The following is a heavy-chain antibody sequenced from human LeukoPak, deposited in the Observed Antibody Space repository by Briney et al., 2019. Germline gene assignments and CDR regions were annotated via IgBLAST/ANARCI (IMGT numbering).Heavy chain of an antibody. V-gene: IGHV1-2*02. J-gene: IGHJ4*02. Sequence: ASVKVSCKASGYTFTAFHMHWVRRAPGQGLEWMGWINPNTGATKYPQKFQGRVTMTTDTSISTAYMELSSLRYDDTASYYCARGEVDTSGWDCFHFWGQGALVTVPS. D-gene: IGHD6-19*01. CDR2: INPNTGAT. CDR1: GYTFTAFH. CDR3: ARGEVDTSGWDCFHF.